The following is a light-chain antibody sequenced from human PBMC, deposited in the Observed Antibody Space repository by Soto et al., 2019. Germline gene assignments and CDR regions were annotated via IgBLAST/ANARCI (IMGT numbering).Light chain of an antibody. V-gene: IGKV3-20*01. CDR3: QQYCISAFT. CDR1: KSLSSNN. Sequence: DIVLTLYPGTLSLSPGERTTLSCRASKSLSSNNLAWYQQRPGQAPRVVIYGASTRPTGIPERFSGSGSGTDFTSPIRILEADDFAVYYCQQYCISAFTFGSGTKVDI. J-gene: IGKJ3*01. CDR2: GAS.